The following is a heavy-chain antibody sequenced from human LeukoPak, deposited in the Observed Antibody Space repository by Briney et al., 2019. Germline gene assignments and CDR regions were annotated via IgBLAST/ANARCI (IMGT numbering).Heavy chain of an antibody. D-gene: IGHD4/OR15-4a*01. CDR3: ARDPDYGDPY. V-gene: IGHV3-11*01. CDR2: ITSSGTTT. J-gene: IGHJ4*02. CDR1: GFSFSDSY. Sequence: GGSLRLSCSASGFSFSDSYMSWFRLSPQKGLEWIAYITSSGTTTEYADSVKGRFTISRVNAKSSLYLQMNSLRPEDTAVYYCARDPDYGDPYWGQGTLVTVS.